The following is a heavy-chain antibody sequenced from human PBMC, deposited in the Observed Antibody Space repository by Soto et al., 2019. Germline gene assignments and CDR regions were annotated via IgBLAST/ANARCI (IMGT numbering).Heavy chain of an antibody. V-gene: IGHV1-2*02. J-gene: IGHJ4*02. CDR2: INPDSGAT. CDR1: GYSFTGYY. Sequence: ASVKVSCKASGYSFTGYYIHWVRQAPGQGLEWMGWINPDSGATNYAQNFQGRVTLTSDTSISTASMDLTGLTSDDTAVYYCARGDYGTGGYPFPYFDYWGQGTLVTVSS. D-gene: IGHD2-8*02. CDR3: ARGDYGTGGYPFPYFDY.